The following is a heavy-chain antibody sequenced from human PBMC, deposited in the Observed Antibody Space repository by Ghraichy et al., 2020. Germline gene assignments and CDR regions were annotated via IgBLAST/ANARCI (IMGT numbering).Heavy chain of an antibody. V-gene: IGHV4-34*01. D-gene: IGHD6-19*01. Sequence: SETLSLTCAVYGGSFSGYYWSWIRQPPGKGLEWIGEINHSGSTNYNPSLKSRVTISVDTSKNQFSLKLSSVTAADTAVYYCARGAGKQWLVNFDYWGQGTLVTVSS. J-gene: IGHJ4*02. CDR1: GGSFSGYY. CDR3: ARGAGKQWLVNFDY. CDR2: INHSGST.